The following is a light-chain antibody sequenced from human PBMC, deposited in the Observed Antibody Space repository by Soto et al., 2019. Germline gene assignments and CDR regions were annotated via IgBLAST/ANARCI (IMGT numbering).Light chain of an antibody. J-gene: IGKJ1*01. CDR1: QRISTY. Sequence: DIQLTQAPSSLSASVGDRITITCRASQRISTYLTWYQQKPGKAPELVIYTASSLESGVPSRLSGSGSGTDFTLTISSLQPEDLATYYCQQHYNTPWTFGQGTKVEIK. CDR2: TAS. CDR3: QQHYNTPWT. V-gene: IGKV1-39*01.